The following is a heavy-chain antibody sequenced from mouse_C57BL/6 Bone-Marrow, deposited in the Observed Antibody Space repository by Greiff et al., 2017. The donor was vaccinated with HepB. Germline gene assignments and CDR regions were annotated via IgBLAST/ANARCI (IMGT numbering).Heavy chain of an antibody. Sequence: VQLQQSGPGLVQPSQSLSITCTVSGFSFTSYGVHWVRQSPGKGLEWLGVIWSGGSTDYNAAFISRLSISKDNSKSQVFFKMNSLQADDTAIYYCAKSTMVTTRGYFDVWGTGTTVTVSS. CDR1: GFSFTSYG. CDR2: IWSGGST. D-gene: IGHD2-2*01. V-gene: IGHV2-2*01. J-gene: IGHJ1*03. CDR3: AKSTMVTTRGYFDV.